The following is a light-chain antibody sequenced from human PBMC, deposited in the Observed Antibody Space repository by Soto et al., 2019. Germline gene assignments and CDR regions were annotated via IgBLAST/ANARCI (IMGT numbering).Light chain of an antibody. Sequence: VLAQSPDTLSLSPGERGTLSCRASQSVNNRYLAWYQQKPGQAPRLLIYSASSRASGIPDRFSGSGSGTDFTLTIIRLEPEDLAVYYCQHYGTSPTFGPGPKVHI. CDR1: QSVNNRY. CDR2: SAS. CDR3: QHYGTSPT. V-gene: IGKV3-20*01. J-gene: IGKJ3*01.